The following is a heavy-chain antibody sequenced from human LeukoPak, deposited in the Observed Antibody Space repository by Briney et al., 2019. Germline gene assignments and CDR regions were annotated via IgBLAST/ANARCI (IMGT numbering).Heavy chain of an antibody. V-gene: IGHV3-48*03. D-gene: IGHD4/OR15-4a*01. J-gene: IGHJ4*02. CDR3: ARSNFLYYFDY. Sequence: GGSLRLSCAASGFTFSSYEMNWVRQAPGKGLQWVSYISSSGSTIYYADSVKGRFTISRDNAKNSVYLQMNSLRAEDTAVYYCARSNFLYYFDYWGQGTLVTVSS. CDR1: GFTFSSYE. CDR2: ISSSGSTI.